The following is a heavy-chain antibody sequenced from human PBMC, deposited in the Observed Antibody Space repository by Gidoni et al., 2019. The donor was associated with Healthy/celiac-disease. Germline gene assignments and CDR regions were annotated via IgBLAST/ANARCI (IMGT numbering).Heavy chain of an antibody. D-gene: IGHD3-22*01. J-gene: IGHJ3*02. Sequence: EVQLVESGGGLVQPGRSLRLSCAASGFPFADYAMHWVRQAPGKGLEWVSGISWNSGSIGYADSVKGRFTISRDNAKNSLYLQMNSLRAEDTALYYCAKEGDDSSPRDAFDIWGQGTMVTVSS. CDR1: GFPFADYA. CDR3: AKEGDDSSPRDAFDI. V-gene: IGHV3-9*01. CDR2: ISWNSGSI.